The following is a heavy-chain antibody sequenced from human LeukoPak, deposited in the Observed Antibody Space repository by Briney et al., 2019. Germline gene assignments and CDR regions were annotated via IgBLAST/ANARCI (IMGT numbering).Heavy chain of an antibody. D-gene: IGHD1-26*01. Sequence: PSETLSLTCTVFGGSISSYYWSWIRQPAGKGLEWIGRIHTSGSTNYNPSLKSRVTISVDTSKNQFSLKLSSVTAADTAVYYCARKRASGNYYDAFDIWGQGTMVAVSS. J-gene: IGHJ3*02. CDR3: ARKRASGNYYDAFDI. CDR1: GGSISSYY. CDR2: IHTSGST. V-gene: IGHV4-4*07.